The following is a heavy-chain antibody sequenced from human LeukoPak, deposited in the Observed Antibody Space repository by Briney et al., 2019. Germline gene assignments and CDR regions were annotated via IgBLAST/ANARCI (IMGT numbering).Heavy chain of an antibody. D-gene: IGHD2-2*01. CDR1: GYTFTSYG. CDR3: ARGPLVVPAAITYYYMDV. J-gene: IGHJ6*03. CDR2: ISAYNGNT. Sequence: ASVKVSCKASGYTFTSYGISWVRQAPGQGLEWMGWISAYNGNTNYAQKLQGRVTMTTHTSTSTAYMELRSLRSDDTAVYYCARGPLVVPAAITYYYMDVWGRGTTVTVSS. V-gene: IGHV1-18*01.